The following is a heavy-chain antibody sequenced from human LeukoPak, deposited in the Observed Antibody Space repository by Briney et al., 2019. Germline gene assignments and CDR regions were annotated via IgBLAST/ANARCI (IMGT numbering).Heavy chain of an antibody. D-gene: IGHD5-18*01. CDR1: GGTFSSYT. CDR3: ASLGEIAGTAMAQSFDY. CDR2: IIPILGIA. V-gene: IGHV1-69*02. Sequence: SVKVSCKASGGTFSSYTISWVRQAPGQGLEWMGRIIPILGIANYAQKLQGRVTITADKSTSTAYMELSSLRSEDTAVYYCASLGEIAGTAMAQSFDYWGQGTLVTVSS. J-gene: IGHJ4*02.